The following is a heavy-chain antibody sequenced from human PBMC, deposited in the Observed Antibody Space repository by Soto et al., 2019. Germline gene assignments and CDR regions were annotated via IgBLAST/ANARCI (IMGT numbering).Heavy chain of an antibody. V-gene: IGHV1-18*01. Sequence: ASVKVSCKASGYTFTSYGISWVRQAPGQGLEWMGWISAYNGNTNYAQKLQGRVTMTTDTSTSTAYMELRSLRSDDTAVYYCARVHVVPFPGDTSGFYYYYNMDVWGKGTTVTVSS. D-gene: IGHD2-2*01. CDR3: ARVHVVPFPGDTSGFYYYYNMDV. CDR1: GYTFTSYG. J-gene: IGHJ6*03. CDR2: ISAYNGNT.